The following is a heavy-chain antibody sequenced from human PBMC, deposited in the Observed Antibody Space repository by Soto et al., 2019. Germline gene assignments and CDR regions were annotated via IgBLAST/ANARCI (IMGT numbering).Heavy chain of an antibody. CDR3: ARTGISLVVAPNYSDY. CDR2: IYYSGST. J-gene: IGHJ4*02. D-gene: IGHD2-15*01. Sequence: PSETLSLTCTVSGGSISSGGYYWSWIRQHPGKGLEWIGYIYYSGSTYYNPSLKSRVTISVDTSKNQFSLKLSSVTAADTAVYYCARTGISLVVAPNYSDYWGQGTLVTVSS. CDR1: GGSISSGGYY. V-gene: IGHV4-31*03.